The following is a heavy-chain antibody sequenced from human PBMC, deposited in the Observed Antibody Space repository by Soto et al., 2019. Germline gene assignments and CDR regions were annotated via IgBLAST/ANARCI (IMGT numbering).Heavy chain of an antibody. CDR1: GYTFTSYD. CDR3: ARDSGYSGYDDYYYYMDV. D-gene: IGHD5-12*01. CDR2: MNPNRGNT. Sequence: QVQLVQSGAEVKKPGASVKVSCKASGYTFTSYDINWVRQATGQGLEWMGWMNPNRGNTGYAQKFQGRVTVTRNTSISTAYMGLSSLRSEDTAVYYCARDSGYSGYDDYYYYMDVWGKGTTVTVSS. V-gene: IGHV1-8*01. J-gene: IGHJ6*03.